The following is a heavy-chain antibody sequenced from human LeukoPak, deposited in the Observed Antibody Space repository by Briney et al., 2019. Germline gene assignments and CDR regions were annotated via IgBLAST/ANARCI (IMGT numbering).Heavy chain of an antibody. D-gene: IGHD3-10*01. CDR1: GGSISNYY. Sequence: SETLSLTCTVSGGSISNYYWGWIGQPPGKGVEGIGIIYFSGNTYYNPSLKSRVTISVDTSTTQFSLKLSSVTAADTAVYYCARWGVPSGSYYIFDYWGQGTLVTVSS. CDR2: IYFSGNT. CDR3: ARWGVPSGSYYIFDY. V-gene: IGHV4-39*01. J-gene: IGHJ4*02.